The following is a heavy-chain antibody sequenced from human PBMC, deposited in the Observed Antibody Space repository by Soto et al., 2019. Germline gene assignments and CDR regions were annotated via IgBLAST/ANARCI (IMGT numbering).Heavy chain of an antibody. CDR2: INHSGST. Sequence: PSETLSLTCAVYGGSFIGYYWSWIRQPPGKGLEWIGEINHSGSTNYNPSLKSRVTISVDTSKNQFSLKLSSVTAADTAVYYCARGLGHDFDYWGQGTLVTVSS. J-gene: IGHJ4*02. CDR3: ARGLGHDFDY. CDR1: GGSFIGYY. V-gene: IGHV4-34*01. D-gene: IGHD7-27*01.